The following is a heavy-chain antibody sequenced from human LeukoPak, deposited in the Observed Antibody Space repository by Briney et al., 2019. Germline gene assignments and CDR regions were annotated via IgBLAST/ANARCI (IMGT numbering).Heavy chain of an antibody. D-gene: IGHD3-9*01. V-gene: IGHV5-51*01. CDR2: IYPGDSDT. Sequence: GESLKISCKGSGYSFTSYWIGWVRQMPGKGLEWMGIIYPGDSDTRYSPSFQGQVTISADKSISTAYLQWSSLKASDTAMYYCASRSLTGPVNDAFDIWGQGTMVTVSS. CDR3: ASRSLTGPVNDAFDI. CDR1: GYSFTSYW. J-gene: IGHJ3*02.